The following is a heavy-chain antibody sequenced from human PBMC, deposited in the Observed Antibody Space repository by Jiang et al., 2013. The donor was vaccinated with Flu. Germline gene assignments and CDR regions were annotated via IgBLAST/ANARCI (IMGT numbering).Heavy chain of an antibody. Sequence: FTFSSYGMHWVRQAPGKGLEWVAVISYDGSNKYYADSVKGRFTISRDNSKNTLYLQMNSLRAEDTAVYYCAKEQREGYYYGSGSSAFDIWGQGTMVTVSS. CDR1: FTFSSYG. V-gene: IGHV3-30*18. CDR3: AKEQREGYYYGSGSSAFDI. J-gene: IGHJ3*02. CDR2: ISYDGSNK. D-gene: IGHD3-10*01.